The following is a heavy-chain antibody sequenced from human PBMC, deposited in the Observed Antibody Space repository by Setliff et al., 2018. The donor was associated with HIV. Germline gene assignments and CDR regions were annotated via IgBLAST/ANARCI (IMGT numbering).Heavy chain of an antibody. J-gene: IGHJ6*03. CDR3: ARGQSNSWYVKVPYYMDV. CDR2: IDHSGST. V-gene: IGHV4-34*01. CDR1: GGSFSGYH. D-gene: IGHD6-13*01. Sequence: SETLSLTCAVYGGSFSGYHWSWIRQSPGKGLEWIGEIDHSGSTDDNPSLKSRVTISVDTSKNQFSLKLSSVSAADTAVYYCARGQSNSWYVKVPYYMDVWGKGTTVTVSS.